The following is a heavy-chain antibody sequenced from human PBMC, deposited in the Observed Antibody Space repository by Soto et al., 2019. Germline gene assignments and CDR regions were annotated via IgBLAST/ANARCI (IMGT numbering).Heavy chain of an antibody. CDR2: ISSDGTTT. D-gene: IGHD2-8*01. V-gene: IGHV3-74*01. Sequence: EVQLVESGGGLVQTGKALRLSCAASGITFRKYWMHWVRQAPGKGPVWVSYISSDGTTTDYADSVKGRFTISRDNAKNTLYLQMDSLRVEETAVYYCAIQDCTNDVCLEAAVTVGGALEYWGQGAQVTVSS. CDR3: AIQDCTNDVCLEAAVTVGGALEY. J-gene: IGHJ4*02. CDR1: GITFRKYW.